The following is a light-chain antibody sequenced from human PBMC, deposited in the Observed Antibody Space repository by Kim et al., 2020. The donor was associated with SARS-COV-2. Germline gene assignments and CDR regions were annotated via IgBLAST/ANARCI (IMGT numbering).Light chain of an antibody. CDR2: LNSDGSH. CDR1: SGHSSYA. J-gene: IGLJ3*02. Sequence: QLVLTQSPSASASLGASVNLTCTLSSGHSSYAIAWHQQQPEKGPRYLMKLNSDGSHSKGDGTPDRFSGSSSGAERYLTISSLQSEDEADYYCQTWGTGIGVFGGGTQLTVL. CDR3: QTWGTGIGV. V-gene: IGLV4-69*01.